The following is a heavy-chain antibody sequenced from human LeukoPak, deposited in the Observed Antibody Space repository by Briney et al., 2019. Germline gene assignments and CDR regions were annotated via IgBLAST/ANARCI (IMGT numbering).Heavy chain of an antibody. CDR1: GGSFSGYY. Sequence: SETLSLTCAVYGGSFSGYYWSWIRQPPGKGLEWIGEINHSGSTNYNPSLKSRVTISVDTSKNQFSLKLSSVTAADTAVYYCARGRPRGYCSSTSCRPLFGYWGQGTLVTVSS. J-gene: IGHJ4*02. D-gene: IGHD2-2*01. CDR3: ARGRPRGYCSSTSCRPLFGY. V-gene: IGHV4-34*01. CDR2: INHSGST.